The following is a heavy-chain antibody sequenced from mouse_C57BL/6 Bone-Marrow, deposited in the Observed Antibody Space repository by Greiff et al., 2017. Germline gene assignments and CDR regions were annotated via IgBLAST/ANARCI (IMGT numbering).Heavy chain of an antibody. V-gene: IGHV5-6*02. J-gene: IGHJ1*03. D-gene: IGHD1-1*01. CDR3: ARRGRRGYFDV. Sequence: EVKLVESGGDLVKPGGSPKLSCAASGFTFSSYGMSWVRQTPDKRLEWVATISSGGSYTYYPDSVKGRFTISRDNAKNTLYLQMSSLKSEDTAMYYCARRGRRGYFDVWGTGTTVTVSS. CDR2: ISSGGSYT. CDR1: GFTFSSYG.